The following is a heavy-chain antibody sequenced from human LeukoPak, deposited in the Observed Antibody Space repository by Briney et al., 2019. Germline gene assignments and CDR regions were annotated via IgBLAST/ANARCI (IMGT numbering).Heavy chain of an antibody. D-gene: IGHD5-12*01. CDR2: ISAYNGNT. V-gene: IGHV1-18*01. J-gene: IGHJ4*02. Sequence: ASVKVSCKASGYTFTSYGISWVRQAPGQGLEWMGWISAYNGNTNYAQKLQGRVTMTTDTSTSTAYMELRSLRSDDTAVYYCARVGIKYSSYGTFDYWGQGTLVTVSS. CDR1: GYTFTSYG. CDR3: ARVGIKYSSYGTFDY.